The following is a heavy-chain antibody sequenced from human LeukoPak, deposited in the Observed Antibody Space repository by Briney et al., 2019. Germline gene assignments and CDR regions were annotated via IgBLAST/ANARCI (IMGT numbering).Heavy chain of an antibody. CDR3: TRPYSGGNYYYYGMDV. D-gene: IGHD1-26*01. V-gene: IGHV3-73*01. CDR1: GFTFSGSA. J-gene: IGHJ6*02. Sequence: GGSLRLSCAASGFTFSGSAMHWVRQASGKGLEWVGRIRSKANSYATAYAASVKGRFTISRDDSKNTAYLQMNSLKTEDTAVYYCTRPYSGGNYYYYGMDVRGQGTMVTVSS. CDR2: IRSKANSYAT.